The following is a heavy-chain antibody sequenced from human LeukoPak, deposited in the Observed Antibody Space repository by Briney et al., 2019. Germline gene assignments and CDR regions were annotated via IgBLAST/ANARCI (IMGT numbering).Heavy chain of an antibody. V-gene: IGHV3-15*01. CDR3: TTRRQDGW. J-gene: IGHJ4*02. D-gene: IGHD6-19*01. CDR2: IKSKRDGGTI. CDR1: GFTLSDAW. Sequence: GGSLRLSCVGSGFTLSDAWMSWVGQAPGKGLDWVGRIKSKRDGGTIDYAAPVKGRFTISRDDSRNTLYPQMNSLKTEDTAVYYSTTRRQDGWWGQGILVTVS.